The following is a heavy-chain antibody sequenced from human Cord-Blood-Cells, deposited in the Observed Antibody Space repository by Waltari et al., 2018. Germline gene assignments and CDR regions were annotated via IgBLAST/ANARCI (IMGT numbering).Heavy chain of an antibody. D-gene: IGHD5-12*01. CDR1: GGSISSSSSS. J-gene: IGHJ4*02. V-gene: IGHV4-39*01. Sequence: QLQLQESGPGLVKPSETLSLTCTVPGGSISSSSSSWGWIRQPPGKGLEWIGSIYYSGSTYYNPSLKSRVTISVDTSKNQFSLKLSSVTAADTAVYYCASLIVATIDYWGQGTLVTVSS. CDR2: IYYSGST. CDR3: ASLIVATIDY.